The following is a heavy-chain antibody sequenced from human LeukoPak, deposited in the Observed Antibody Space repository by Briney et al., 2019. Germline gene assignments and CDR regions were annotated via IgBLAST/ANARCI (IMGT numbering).Heavy chain of an antibody. J-gene: IGHJ4*02. CDR1: ESTLVNNA. Sequence: PGRSLRLSCAASESTLVNNAMNWFRQVPGKGLEGASGISWNSGNIDYADSVKGRFTISRDNAKNSLYLQMNSLRAEDTALYYCAKDIGVVGAFDYYFDYWGQGTLVTVSS. D-gene: IGHD1-26*01. CDR2: ISWNSGNI. CDR3: AKDIGVVGAFDYYFDY. V-gene: IGHV3-9*01.